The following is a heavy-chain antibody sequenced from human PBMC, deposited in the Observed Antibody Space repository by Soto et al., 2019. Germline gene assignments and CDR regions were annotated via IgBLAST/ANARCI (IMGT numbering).Heavy chain of an antibody. CDR2: MNSDGSET. V-gene: IGHV3-74*01. CDR1: GSPISRVR. CDR3: ATAEVDY. Sequence: PGGSLRLSCAAPGSPISRVRMHWVRQAPGKGLEWVSRMNSDGSETDYAYSVKGRFTVSIDNAKNALYRQMDSLRAQDTAVYYGATAEVDYWGPGTLVTVSS. J-gene: IGHJ4*02.